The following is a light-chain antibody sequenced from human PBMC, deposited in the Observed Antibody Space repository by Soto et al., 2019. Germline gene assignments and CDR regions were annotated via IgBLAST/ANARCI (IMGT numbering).Light chain of an antibody. CDR1: QSVSSSY. CDR3: QQYGSSWGT. CDR2: GAS. J-gene: IGKJ1*01. V-gene: IGKV3-20*01. Sequence: PSTLSLSPGEIATLSCSASQSVSSSYLAWYKQKPGQAPRLLICGASSRATGIPDRFSGSGSGTDFTLTISRLEPEDFAVYYCQQYGSSWGTFGQGTKV.